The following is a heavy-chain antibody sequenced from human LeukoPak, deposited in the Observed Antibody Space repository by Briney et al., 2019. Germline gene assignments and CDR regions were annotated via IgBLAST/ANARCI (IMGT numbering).Heavy chain of an antibody. V-gene: IGHV3-23*01. CDR1: AFTFSSYA. J-gene: IGHJ4*02. CDR2: ISGSGGST. CDR3: ADEYNWNLFDY. D-gene: IGHD1-20*01. Sequence: VGSLRLSCAASAFTFSSYAMSWVRQAPGKGLEWVSAISGSGGSTYYADSVKGRFTISRDNSKNTLYLQMNSLRAEDTAVYYCADEYNWNLFDYWGQGTLVTVSS.